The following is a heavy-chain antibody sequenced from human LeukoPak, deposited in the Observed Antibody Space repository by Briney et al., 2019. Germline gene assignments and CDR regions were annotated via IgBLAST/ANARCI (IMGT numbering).Heavy chain of an antibody. D-gene: IGHD3-22*01. CDR1: GGSFSGYY. CDR3: ARKRAYYYDSSGYRSAWFDP. V-gene: IGHV4-34*01. J-gene: IGHJ5*02. CDR2: INHSGST. Sequence: SETLSLTCAVYGGSFSGYYWSWIRQPPGKGLEWIGEINHSGSTNYNPSLKSRVTISVDTSKNQFSLKLSSVTAADTAVYYCARKRAYYYDSSGYRSAWFDPWGQGTLVTVSS.